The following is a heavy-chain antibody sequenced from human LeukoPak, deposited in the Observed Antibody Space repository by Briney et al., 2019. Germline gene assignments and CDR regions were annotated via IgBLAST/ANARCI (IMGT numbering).Heavy chain of an antibody. CDR3: ARGGQQWLVRVRSVDY. CDR2: INHSGST. V-gene: IGHV4-34*01. D-gene: IGHD6-19*01. CDR1: GGSISSGGYS. J-gene: IGHJ4*02. Sequence: SETLSLTCAVSGGSISSGGYSWSWIRQPPGKGLEWIGEINHSGSTNYNPSLKSRVTISVDTSKNQFSLKLSSVTAADTAVYYCARGGQQWLVRVRSVDYWGQGTLVTVSS.